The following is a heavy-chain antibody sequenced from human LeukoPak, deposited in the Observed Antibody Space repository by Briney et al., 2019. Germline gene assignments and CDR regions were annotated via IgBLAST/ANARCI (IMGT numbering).Heavy chain of an antibody. V-gene: IGHV3-21*01. CDR1: GFTFSSYS. CDR2: IGTSSNNI. D-gene: IGHD1-7*01. J-gene: IGHJ4*02. CDR3: ASGTVGNYALDY. Sequence: GGSLRLSCAASGFTFSSYSMNWIRQAPGKGLEWVSSIGTSSNNIYYTDSVKGRFTISGDNAKNSLYLQVDSLRVEDTAVYFCASGTVGNYALDYWGQGTLVTVSS.